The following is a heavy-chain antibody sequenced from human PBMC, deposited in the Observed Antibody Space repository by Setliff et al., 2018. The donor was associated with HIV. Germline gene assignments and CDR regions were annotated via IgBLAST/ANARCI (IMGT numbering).Heavy chain of an antibody. CDR3: ARDRATYYDILTGYYKRPGSEYFQH. D-gene: IGHD3-9*01. CDR1: GYSFVNYH. CDR2: ISASSVNT. Sequence: GASVKVSCKASGYSFVNYHIIWVRQAPGQGLEWVGSISASSVNTNFTQGRVTMTTDTSTRTAYMELRSLRSDDTAVYYCARDRATYYDILTGYYKRPGSEYFQHWGQGTLVTVSS. J-gene: IGHJ1*01. V-gene: IGHV1-18*01.